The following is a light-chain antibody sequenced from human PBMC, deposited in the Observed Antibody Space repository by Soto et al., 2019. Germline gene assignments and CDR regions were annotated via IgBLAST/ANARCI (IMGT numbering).Light chain of an antibody. CDR2: AAS. CDR3: QQSYSTTLT. Sequence: DKHNTLDPASLSEYNGYRFTLPCRASQSISSYLNWYQQKPGKAPKLLIYAASSLQSGVPSRFSGSGSGTDFTLTISSLQPDDFATYYCQQSYSTTLTFGGGTKV. V-gene: IGKV1-39*01. CDR1: QSISSY. J-gene: IGKJ4*01.